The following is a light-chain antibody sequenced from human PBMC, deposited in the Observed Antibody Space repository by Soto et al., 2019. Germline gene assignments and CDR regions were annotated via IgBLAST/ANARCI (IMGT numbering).Light chain of an antibody. CDR1: SSDVGRYNY. CDR3: CSFAGL. CDR2: DVT. Sequence: QSALTQPRSVSGSPGQSVAISCAGTSSDVGRYNYVSWYQQYPGKAPKLIIYDVTKRPSGVPDRFSGSKSGNTASLTISGLQAEDEADYYCCSFAGLFSGGTKLTVL. V-gene: IGLV2-11*01. J-gene: IGLJ2*01.